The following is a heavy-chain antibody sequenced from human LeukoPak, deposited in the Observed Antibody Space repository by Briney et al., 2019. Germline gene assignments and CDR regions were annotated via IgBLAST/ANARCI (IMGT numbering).Heavy chain of an antibody. J-gene: IGHJ3*02. CDR3: TRDSWELPREAFDI. D-gene: IGHD1-26*01. Sequence: GGSLRLSCTASGLTFGYYAMSWVRQAPGKGLEWVGFIRSKAYGGTTEYAASVEGRFTISRDDSKSIAYLQMNSLKTEDTAVYYCTRDSWELPREAFDIWGQGTMVTVSS. V-gene: IGHV3-49*04. CDR1: GLTFGYYA. CDR2: IRSKAYGGTT.